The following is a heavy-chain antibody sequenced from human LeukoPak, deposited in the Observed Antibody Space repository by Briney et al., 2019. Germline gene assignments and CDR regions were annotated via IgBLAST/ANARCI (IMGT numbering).Heavy chain of an antibody. CDR1: GYSISSGYY. CDR2: INHSGST. J-gene: IGHJ4*02. D-gene: IGHD4-23*01. CDR3: ARGNYGGNVGFDY. Sequence: PSETLSLTCTVSGYSISSGYYWGWIRPPPGKGLEWIGEINHSGSTNYNPSLKSRVTISVDTSKNQFSLKLSSVTAADTAVYYCARGNYGGNVGFDYWGQGTLVTVSS. V-gene: IGHV4-38-2*02.